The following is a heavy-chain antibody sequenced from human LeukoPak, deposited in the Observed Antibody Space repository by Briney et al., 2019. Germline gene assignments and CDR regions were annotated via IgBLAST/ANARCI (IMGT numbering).Heavy chain of an antibody. V-gene: IGHV3-30*02. D-gene: IGHD3-10*01. CDR1: GFTFSGFG. Sequence: PGGSLRLSCAVSGFTFSGFGMYWVRQAPGKGLEWVAFIRHDGSNTYYADSVKGRFTISRDNSNNALYLQMNGLRVEDTAVYYCAEHPTYYGSGTYYFDYWGQGSLVTVSS. CDR2: IRHDGSNT. J-gene: IGHJ4*02. CDR3: AEHPTYYGSGTYYFDY.